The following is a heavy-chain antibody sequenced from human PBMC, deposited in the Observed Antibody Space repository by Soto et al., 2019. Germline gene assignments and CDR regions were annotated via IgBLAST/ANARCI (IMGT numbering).Heavy chain of an antibody. V-gene: IGHV4-39*01. CDR2: IYYSGST. Sequence: SETLSLTCTISGGSISSSSYYWGWIRQPPGKGQEWIGSIYYSGSTYYNPSLKSRVTISVDTSKNQFSLKLSSVTAADTAVYYCARPGRGYSYGPFDYWGQGTLVTVSS. D-gene: IGHD5-18*01. CDR3: ARPGRGYSYGPFDY. CDR1: GGSISSSSYY. J-gene: IGHJ4*02.